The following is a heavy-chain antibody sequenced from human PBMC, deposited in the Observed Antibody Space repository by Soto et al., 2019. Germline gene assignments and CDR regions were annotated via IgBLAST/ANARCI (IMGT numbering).Heavy chain of an antibody. Sequence: GGSLRLSCAASGFTFSSYGMHWVRQAPGKGLEWVAVIWYDGSNKYYADSVKGRYTISRDNSKNTLYLQMNSLRAEDTAVYYCARDASSSGTGDYWGQGTLVTVSS. V-gene: IGHV3-33*01. CDR3: ARDASSSGTGDY. CDR1: GFTFSSYG. J-gene: IGHJ4*02. D-gene: IGHD1-1*01. CDR2: IWYDGSNK.